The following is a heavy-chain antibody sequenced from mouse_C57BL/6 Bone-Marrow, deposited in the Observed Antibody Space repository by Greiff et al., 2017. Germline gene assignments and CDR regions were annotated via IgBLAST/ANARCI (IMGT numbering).Heavy chain of an antibody. J-gene: IGHJ4*01. CDR1: GYTFTDYE. CDR3: TRKRSGDY. CDR2: IDPETGGT. V-gene: IGHV1-15*01. D-gene: IGHD1-1*01. Sequence: VQLQQSGAELVRPGASVTLSCKASGYTFTDYEMHWVKQTPVHGLEWIGAIDPETGGTAYNQKFKGKAILTADKSSSTAYMELRSLTSEDSAVCYCTRKRSGDYWGQGTSVTVSS.